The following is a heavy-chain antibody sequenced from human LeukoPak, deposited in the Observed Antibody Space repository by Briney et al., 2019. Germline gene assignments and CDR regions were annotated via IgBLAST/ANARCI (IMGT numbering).Heavy chain of an antibody. CDR2: IWCDGSNK. V-gene: IGHV3-33*01. D-gene: IGHD2-2*01. Sequence: GRSLRLSCAASGFTFSSYGMHWVRQAPGKGLEWEAVIWCDGSNKYYADSVKGRFTISRDNSKNTLYLQMNSLRAEDTAVYYCAREGYCSSTSCYGGLSNWFDPWGQGTLVTVSS. CDR1: GFTFSSYG. CDR3: AREGYCSSTSCYGGLSNWFDP. J-gene: IGHJ5*02.